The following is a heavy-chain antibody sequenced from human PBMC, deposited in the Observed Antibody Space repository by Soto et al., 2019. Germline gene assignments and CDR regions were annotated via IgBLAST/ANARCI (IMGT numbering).Heavy chain of an antibody. J-gene: IGHJ4*02. CDR2: IYYSGST. Sequence: PSETLSPTCTVSGGSISSYYWSWIRQPPGKGLEWIGYIYYSGSTYYNPSLKSRVTISVDTSKNQFSLKLSSVTAADTAVYYCVGSGYSPFDYWGQGTLVTVSS. CDR1: GGSISSYY. D-gene: IGHD3-22*01. V-gene: IGHV4-59*04. CDR3: VGSGYSPFDY.